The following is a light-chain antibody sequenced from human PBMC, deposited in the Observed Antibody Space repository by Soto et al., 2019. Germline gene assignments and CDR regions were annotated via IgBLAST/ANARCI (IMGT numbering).Light chain of an antibody. V-gene: IGKV3-15*01. CDR1: QSITNN. Sequence: EIVMTQSPATLSVSPGQRATLSCRASQSITNNDLAWYQQKPGQAPRLLIYGASSRATGVPPRFSGSGSGTEFTLTISSLQSEDFATYYCQQLTNFRFTFGQGTKLDIK. J-gene: IGKJ2*01. CDR2: GAS. CDR3: QQLTNFRFT.